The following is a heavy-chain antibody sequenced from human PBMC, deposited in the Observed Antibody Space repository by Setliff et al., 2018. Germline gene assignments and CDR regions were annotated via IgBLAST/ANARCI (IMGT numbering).Heavy chain of an antibody. CDR1: GYRFTTYW. J-gene: IGHJ3*02. Sequence: PGESLKLSCKGSGYRFTTYWIGWVRQMPGKGLEWMGIVFSGDSDTRYSPSFQGQVTMSADKSINTAYLQWSSLKASDTTMYYCARLGAPASHDAFDIWGQGTMVTV. CDR3: ARLGAPASHDAFDI. V-gene: IGHV5-51*01. CDR2: VFSGDSDT. D-gene: IGHD6-25*01.